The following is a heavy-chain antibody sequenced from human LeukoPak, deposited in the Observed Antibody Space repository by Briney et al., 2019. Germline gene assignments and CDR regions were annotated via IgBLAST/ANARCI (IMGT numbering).Heavy chain of an antibody. CDR3: VRAMAPLDTFNYQYAMDV. CDR1: GYTFTSYG. J-gene: IGHJ6*02. Sequence: ASVKVSCKASGYTFTSYGISWVRQAPGQGLEWMGWISAYNGNTNYAQKLQGRVTMTTDTSTSTAYMELRSLRSDDTAVYYCVRAMAPLDTFNYQYAMDVWGQGTMVTVSS. CDR2: ISAYNGNT. V-gene: IGHV1-18*01. D-gene: IGHD5-24*01.